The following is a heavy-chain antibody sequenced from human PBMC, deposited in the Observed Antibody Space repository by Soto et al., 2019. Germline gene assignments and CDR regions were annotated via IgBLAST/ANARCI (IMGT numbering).Heavy chain of an antibody. V-gene: IGHV5-51*01. CDR2: IYPGDSDT. CDR1: GYRFTSYW. CDR3: ARSGVPAARGPPSSGWFDP. Sequence: GESLKISCKGSGYRFTSYWIAWVRQMPGKGLEWMGIIYPGDSDTRYSPSFQGQVTISADKSISTAYLQWSSLKASDTAMYYCARSGVPAARGPPSSGWFDPWGQGTLVTVSS. J-gene: IGHJ5*02. D-gene: IGHD2-2*01.